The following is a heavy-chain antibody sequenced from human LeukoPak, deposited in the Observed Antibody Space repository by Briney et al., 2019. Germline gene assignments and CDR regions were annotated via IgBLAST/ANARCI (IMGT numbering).Heavy chain of an antibody. CDR2: TREDGGER. V-gene: IGHV3-7*01. Sequence: GGSLRLPCAASGFSFSRYWMTWVRQAPGKGLEWVANTREDGGERYYVDSVKGRFTISRENAKNSLYLQINSLKAEDTAVYYCARGARLGVAFDIWGQGTMVTVSS. CDR3: ARGARLGVAFDI. D-gene: IGHD4/OR15-4a*01. CDR1: GFSFSRYW. J-gene: IGHJ3*02.